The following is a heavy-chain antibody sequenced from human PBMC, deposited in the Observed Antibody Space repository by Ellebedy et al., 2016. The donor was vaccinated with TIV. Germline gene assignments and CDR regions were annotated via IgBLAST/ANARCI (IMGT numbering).Heavy chain of an antibody. CDR2: INSDGSST. CDR1: GFSFSTYW. CDR3: ARIIRSGAY. V-gene: IGHV3-74*01. D-gene: IGHD1-26*01. J-gene: IGHJ4*02. Sequence: GESLKISCAASGFSFSTYWMHWVRQAPGKGLVWVSRINSDGSSTTYADSVKGRFTITRDNSKNTLYLQMNSLRDEDTAVYYCARIIRSGAYWGQGTLVTVSS.